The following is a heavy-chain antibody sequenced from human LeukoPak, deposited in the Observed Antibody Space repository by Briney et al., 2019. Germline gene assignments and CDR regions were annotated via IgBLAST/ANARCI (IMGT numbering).Heavy chain of an antibody. CDR2: INPNSGGT. CDR1: GYTFTGYY. Sequence: ASVKVSCEASGYTFTGYYMHWVRQAPGQGLEWMGWINPNSGGTDHAQKFQGRVTMTRDTSISTAYMELSRLTSDDTAVYYCARYKGVDTATVTGLSNWGPGTLVTVSS. V-gene: IGHV1-2*02. CDR3: ARYKGVDTATVTGLSN. J-gene: IGHJ4*02. D-gene: IGHD5-18*01.